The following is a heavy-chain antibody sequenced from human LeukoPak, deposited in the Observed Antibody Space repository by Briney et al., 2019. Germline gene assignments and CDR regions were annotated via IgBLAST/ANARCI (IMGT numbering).Heavy chain of an antibody. CDR2: IRSKAYGGTT. CDR1: GFTFGDYV. Sequence: GRSLRLSCTASGFTFGDYVMNWVRQAPGKGLEWVGFIRSKAYGGTTEYAASVKGRFTISRDDSKSIAYLQINILKTEDTAVYYCSRGYYYGSGTPVWFDPWAREPWSPSPQ. V-gene: IGHV3-49*04. D-gene: IGHD3-10*01. CDR3: SRGYYYGSGTPVWFDP. J-gene: IGHJ5*02.